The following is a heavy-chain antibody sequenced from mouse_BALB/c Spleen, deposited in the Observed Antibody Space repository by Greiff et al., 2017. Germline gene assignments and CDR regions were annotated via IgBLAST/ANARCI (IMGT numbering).Heavy chain of an antibody. D-gene: IGHD1-1*02. V-gene: IGHV6-6*02. CDR2: IRLKSNNYAT. Sequence: VMLVESGGGLVQPGGSMKLSCVASGFTFSNYWMNWVRQSPEKGLEWVAEIRLKSNNYATHYAESVKGRFTISRDDSKSSVYLQMNNLRAEDTGIYYCTRTYYGWFAYWGQGTLVTVSA. CDR3: TRTYYGWFAY. CDR1: GFTFSNYW. J-gene: IGHJ3*01.